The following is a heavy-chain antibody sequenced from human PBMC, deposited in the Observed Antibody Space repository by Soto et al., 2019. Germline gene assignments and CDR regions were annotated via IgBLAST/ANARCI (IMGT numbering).Heavy chain of an antibody. J-gene: IGHJ4*02. CDR1: GFTFSSYA. CDR2: ISGSGGST. CDR3: AKRYPAFLEWLPGDY. V-gene: IGHV3-23*01. D-gene: IGHD3-3*01. Sequence: GGSLRLSCAASGFTFSSYAMSWVRQAPGKGLEWVSAISGSGGSTYYADSVKGRFTVSRDNSKNTLYLQMNSLRAEDTAVYYCAKRYPAFLEWLPGDYWGQGTLVTVSS.